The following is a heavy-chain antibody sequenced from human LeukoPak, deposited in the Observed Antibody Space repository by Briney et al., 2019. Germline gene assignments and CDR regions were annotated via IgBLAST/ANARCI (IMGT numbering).Heavy chain of an antibody. V-gene: IGHV3-7*03. CDR1: GFTFSSYW. J-gene: IGHJ4*02. D-gene: IGHD3-10*01. Sequence: PGGSLRLSCAASGFTFSSYWMSWVRQAPGKGLEWVANIKQDGSDKHYVDSVKGRFTISRDNAKNSLYLQMNSLRAEDTAVYYCARLDYYGSGSYQVDYWGQGTLVTVSS. CDR2: IKQDGSDK. CDR3: ARLDYYGSGSYQVDY.